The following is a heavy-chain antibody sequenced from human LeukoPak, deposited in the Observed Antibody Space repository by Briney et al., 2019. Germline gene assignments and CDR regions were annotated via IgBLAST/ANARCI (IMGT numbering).Heavy chain of an antibody. CDR1: GFIFSTFW. D-gene: IGHD1-1*01. CDR2: IKEDGSEK. V-gene: IGHV3-7*01. J-gene: IGHJ4*02. CDR3: ARGGTFVSDY. Sequence: QTGGSLRLSCAASGFIFSTFWISWFRQAPGKGLEWVANIKEDGSEKYYVDSMKGRFTVSRDNAKNSLYLQMDSLRAEDTAVYYCARGGTFVSDYWGQGTLVTVSS.